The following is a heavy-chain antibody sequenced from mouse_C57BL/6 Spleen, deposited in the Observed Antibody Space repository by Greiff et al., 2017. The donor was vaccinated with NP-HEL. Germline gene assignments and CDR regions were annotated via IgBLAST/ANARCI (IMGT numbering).Heavy chain of an antibody. CDR1: GFSFTTYA. CDR3: VRSYGNYAMDY. V-gene: IGHV10-1*01. CDR2: IRSKSNNYAT. J-gene: IGHJ4*01. D-gene: IGHD2-1*01. Sequence: EVMLVESGGGLVQPKGSLKLSCAASGFSFTTYAMNWVRQAPGKGLEWVARIRSKSNNYATYYADSVKDRFTISRDDSESMLYLQMNNLKTEDTAMYYCVRSYGNYAMDYWGQGTSVTVSS.